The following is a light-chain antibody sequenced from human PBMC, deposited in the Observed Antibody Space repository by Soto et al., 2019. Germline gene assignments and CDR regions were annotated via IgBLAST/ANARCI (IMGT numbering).Light chain of an antibody. CDR2: EDS. CDR1: SSDVGGYNY. V-gene: IGLV2-14*01. Sequence: QSALTQPASVSGSPGQSITISCTGTSSDVGGYNYVSWYQQHPGKAPKLMTYEDSNRPSGVSNHCSGSKSGNTASLTIYGLQGEDEADYFCSSYTSSGTWVFGGWTKLTVL. CDR3: SSYTSSGTWV. J-gene: IGLJ3*02.